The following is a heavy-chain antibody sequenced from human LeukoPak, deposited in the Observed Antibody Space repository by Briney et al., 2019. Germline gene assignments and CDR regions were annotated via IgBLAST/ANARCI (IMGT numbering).Heavy chain of an antibody. CDR3: ATHYYDSSGYYGTFDY. CDR2: INHSGST. V-gene: IGHV4-39*07. CDR1: GGSISSSSYY. J-gene: IGHJ4*02. Sequence: SETLSLTCTVSGGSISSSSYYWGWIRQPPGTGLEWIGEINHSGSTNYNPSLKSRVTISVDTSKNQFSLKLSSVTAADTAVYYCATHYYDSSGYYGTFDYWGQGTLVTVSS. D-gene: IGHD3-22*01.